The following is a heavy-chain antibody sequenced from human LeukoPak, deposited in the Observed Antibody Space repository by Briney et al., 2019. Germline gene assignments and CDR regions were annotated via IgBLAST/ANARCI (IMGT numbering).Heavy chain of an antibody. CDR1: GGTFSSYA. V-gene: IGHV1-69*05. CDR3: ASTTNPDMTTVVTEAFDI. J-gene: IGHJ3*02. CDR2: IIPIFGTA. D-gene: IGHD4-23*01. Sequence: SVKVSCKASGGTFSSYAISWVRQAPGQGLEWMGGIIPIFGTANYAQKFQGSVTITTDESTSTAYMELSSLRSEDTAVYYCASTTNPDMTTVVTEAFDIWGQGTMVTVSS.